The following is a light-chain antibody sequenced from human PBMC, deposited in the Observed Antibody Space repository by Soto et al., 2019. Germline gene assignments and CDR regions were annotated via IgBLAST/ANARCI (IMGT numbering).Light chain of an antibody. V-gene: IGKV3-11*01. CDR2: DST. Sequence: EIVLTQSPATLSLSPGERATLSCRASQSIHTSLAWYQQKPGQPPRLVVYDSTLRANGVPDRFGGSRSGTEFTLTINNLEPEDFAVYYCQQRNVWPPTTFGQGTRLEIK. CDR1: QSIHTS. J-gene: IGKJ5*01. CDR3: QQRNVWPPTT.